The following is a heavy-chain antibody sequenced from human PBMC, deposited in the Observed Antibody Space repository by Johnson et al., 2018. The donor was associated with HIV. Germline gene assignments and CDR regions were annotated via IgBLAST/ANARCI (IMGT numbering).Heavy chain of an antibody. D-gene: IGHD1-26*01. V-gene: IGHV3-30*02. Sequence: QVQLVESGGGLVQPGGSLRLSCAASGFTFRSYWMSWVRQAPGKGLEWVSFIQYDESNKYYADSVKGRFTMSRDISKNTLHLQMNSLRVEDTALYYCAKEAPGRWDLPIWAAFDIWGQGTMVTVSS. CDR1: GFTFRSYW. CDR3: AKEAPGRWDLPIWAAFDI. CDR2: IQYDESNK. J-gene: IGHJ3*02.